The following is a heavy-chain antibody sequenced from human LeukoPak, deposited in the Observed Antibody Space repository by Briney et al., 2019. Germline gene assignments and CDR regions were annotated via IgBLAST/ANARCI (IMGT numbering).Heavy chain of an antibody. V-gene: IGHV4-34*01. CDR2: INHSGST. CDR1: GGSFSGFY. J-gene: IGHJ6*02. D-gene: IGHD6-13*01. Sequence: LETLSLTCAVYGGSFSGFYWSWIRQPPGKGLEWIGEINHSGSTNYNPSLKSRVTISVDTSKNQFSLKLSSVTAADTAVYYCARAGSSSWYPSNYYYYYGMDVWGQGTTVTVSS. CDR3: ARAGSSSWYPSNYYYYYGMDV.